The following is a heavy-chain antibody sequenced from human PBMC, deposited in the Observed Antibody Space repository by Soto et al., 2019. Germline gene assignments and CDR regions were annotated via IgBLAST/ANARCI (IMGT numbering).Heavy chain of an antibody. J-gene: IGHJ4*02. CDR1: GFTFGSYW. Sequence: GGSLSLSCAASGFTFGSYWMDWVRKAPGKGLEWVANIKPDGSEKHHVDSVRGRFTISRDNAKNSLYLQMSSRTAEFSALYFYSKALDSWGQGTLVTVSS. V-gene: IGHV3-7*01. CDR2: IKPDGSEK. CDR3: SKALDS.